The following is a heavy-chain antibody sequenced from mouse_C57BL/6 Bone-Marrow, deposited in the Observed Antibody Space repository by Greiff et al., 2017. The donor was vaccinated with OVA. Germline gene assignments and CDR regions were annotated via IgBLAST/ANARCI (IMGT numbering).Heavy chain of an antibody. Sequence: VQLQQPGAELVKPGASVKLSCKASGYTFTSYWMHWVKQRPGQGLEWIGMIHPNSGSTNYNEKFKSKATLTADKSSSTAYMQLSSLTSEDSAVDYCARQLRLYYYDYWGQGTTRTVSS. CDR1: GYTFTSYW. V-gene: IGHV1-64*01. CDR2: IHPNSGST. J-gene: IGHJ2*01. CDR3: ARQLRLYYYDY. D-gene: IGHD3-2*02.